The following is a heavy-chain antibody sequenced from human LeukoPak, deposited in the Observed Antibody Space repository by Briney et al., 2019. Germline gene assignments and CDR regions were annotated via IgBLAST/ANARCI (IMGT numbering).Heavy chain of an antibody. D-gene: IGHD3-22*01. CDR3: ASLIPYYYDSSGYPSDI. CDR1: GYTFTSYD. J-gene: IGHJ3*02. Sequence: ASVKVSCKASGYTFTSYDISWVRQAPGQGLEWMGWISAYNGNTNYAQKLQGRVTMTTDTSTSTAYMELRSLRSDDTAVYYCASLIPYYYDSSGYPSDIWGQGTMVTVSS. V-gene: IGHV1-18*01. CDR2: ISAYNGNT.